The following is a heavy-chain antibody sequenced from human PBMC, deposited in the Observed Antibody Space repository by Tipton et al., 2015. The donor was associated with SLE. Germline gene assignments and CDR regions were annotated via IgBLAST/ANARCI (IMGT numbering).Heavy chain of an antibody. CDR1: GGSLSGNY. Sequence: TLSLTCAVFGGSLSGNYWIWIRQPPGKGLEWIGEINHSGGTNVNPSLESRITVSKDTSKNHISLRLSSVTAADTAVYYCHGGASHYYGSGRFSRGDYSDIDVWGQGTTVTVSS. V-gene: IGHV4-34*01. J-gene: IGHJ6*02. CDR2: INHSGGT. CDR3: HGGASHYYGSGRFSRGDYSDIDV. D-gene: IGHD3-10*01.